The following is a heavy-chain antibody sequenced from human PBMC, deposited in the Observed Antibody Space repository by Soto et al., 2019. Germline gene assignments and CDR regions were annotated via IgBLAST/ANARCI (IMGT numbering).Heavy chain of an antibody. Sequence: QVQLVQSGAEVKKPGSSVKVSCKASGGTFSSYAISWVRQAPGQGLEWMGGIIPIFGTANYAQKFQGRVTITADESTSTAYMELSSPRSEDTAVYYCARVGYEVPQDYYFDYWGQGTLVTVSS. V-gene: IGHV1-69*01. J-gene: IGHJ4*02. CDR1: GGTFSSYA. CDR3: ARVGYEVPQDYYFDY. D-gene: IGHD1-1*01. CDR2: IIPIFGTA.